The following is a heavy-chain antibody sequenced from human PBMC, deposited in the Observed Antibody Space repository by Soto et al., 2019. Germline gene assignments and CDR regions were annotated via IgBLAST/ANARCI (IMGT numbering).Heavy chain of an antibody. CDR3: AKDLSWGQCDY. V-gene: IGHV3-74*03. Sequence: EVPLVESGGGLVQPGGSLRLSCAASGFTFSSYWMHWVRQDPGKGLVWVSSIKTDGTATQYADSVKGRFTVSRDNAKNTLYLQMNSLIAEDTAVYYCAKDLSWGQCDYWGQGTLVTVSS. CDR1: GFTFSSYW. CDR2: IKTDGTAT. D-gene: IGHD3-16*01. J-gene: IGHJ4*02.